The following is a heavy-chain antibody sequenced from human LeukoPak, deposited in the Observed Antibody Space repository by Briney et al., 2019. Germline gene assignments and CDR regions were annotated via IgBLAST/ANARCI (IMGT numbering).Heavy chain of an antibody. D-gene: IGHD3-22*01. CDR2: IYYSGST. CDR1: GGSISSGGYY. J-gene: IGHJ4*02. Sequence: PSETLSLTCTVSGGSISSGGYYWSWIRQHPGKGLEWIGYIYYSGSTYYNPSLKSRVTISVDTSKNQFSLKLSSVTAADTAVYYCARYERDSSGYYLFDYWGQGTLVTVSS. CDR3: ARYERDSSGYYLFDY. V-gene: IGHV4-31*03.